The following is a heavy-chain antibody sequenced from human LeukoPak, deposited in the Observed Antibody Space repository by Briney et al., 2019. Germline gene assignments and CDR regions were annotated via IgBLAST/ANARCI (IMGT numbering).Heavy chain of an antibody. CDR2: ISDSGST. D-gene: IGHD4-17*01. Sequence: SETLSLTCTVSGGSISSYYWNWIRQPPGKGLEWIGYISDSGSTNYNPSLKSRVTISVDTSKNQFSLKLSSVTAADTAVYYCARDRRYGDCFDYWGQGTLVTVSS. CDR1: GGSISSYY. J-gene: IGHJ4*02. V-gene: IGHV4-59*01. CDR3: ARDRRYGDCFDY.